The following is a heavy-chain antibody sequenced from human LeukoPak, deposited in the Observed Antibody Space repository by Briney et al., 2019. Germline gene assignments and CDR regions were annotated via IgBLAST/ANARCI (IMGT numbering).Heavy chain of an antibody. CDR1: GGSISSGGYY. Sequence: SETLSLTCTVSGGSISSGGYYWSWIRQHPGKGLEWIGYIYYSGSTYYNPSLKSRVTISVDTSKNQFSLKLSSVTAADTAVYYCARALGSSWYVDYWGQGTLVTVSS. CDR3: ARALGSSWYVDY. J-gene: IGHJ4*02. CDR2: IYYSGST. V-gene: IGHV4-31*03. D-gene: IGHD6-13*01.